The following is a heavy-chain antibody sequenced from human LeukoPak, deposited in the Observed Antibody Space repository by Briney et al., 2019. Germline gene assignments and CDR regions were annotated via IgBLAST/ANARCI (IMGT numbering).Heavy chain of an antibody. Sequence: GSLRLSCAASGFTFANAWMNWVRQAPGKGLEWLGYVHYNGQTNYNPSLQSRATMSVDMSKNQFSLRLTSVTAADTAVYYCVKVGGTGHFDYWGQGALVTVSS. CDR1: GFTFANAW. D-gene: IGHD7-27*01. CDR2: VHYNGQT. J-gene: IGHJ4*02. V-gene: IGHV4-59*01. CDR3: VKVGGTGHFDY.